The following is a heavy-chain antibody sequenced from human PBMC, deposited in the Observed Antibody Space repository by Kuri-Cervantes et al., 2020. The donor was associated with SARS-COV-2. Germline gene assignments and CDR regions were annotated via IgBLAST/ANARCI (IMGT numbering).Heavy chain of an antibody. D-gene: IGHD1-20*01. CDR1: GFTFSSYW. CDR2: INSDGSST. Sequence: GGSLRLSCAASGFTFSSYWMHWVRQAPGKGLVWVSRINSDGSSTSYADSVKGRFTISRDNAKNTLYLQMNSLRAEDTAVYYRPRVEWYNWNLFDAFDIWGQGTMVTVSS. J-gene: IGHJ3*02. CDR3: PRVEWYNWNLFDAFDI. V-gene: IGHV3-74*01.